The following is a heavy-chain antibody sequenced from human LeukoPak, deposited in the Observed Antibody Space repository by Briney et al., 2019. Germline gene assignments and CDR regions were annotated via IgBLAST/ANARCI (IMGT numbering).Heavy chain of an antibody. V-gene: IGHV3-23*01. D-gene: IGHD3-22*01. CDR2: ISGSGGST. Sequence: GGSLRLSCAASGFTFSSYAMSWVRQAPGKGLEWVSAISGSGGSTYYADSVKGRFTIFRDNSKNTLYLQMNSLRAEDTAVYYCAKDQGVYYYDSSGYYHYDYWGQGTLVTVSS. J-gene: IGHJ4*02. CDR3: AKDQGVYYYDSSGYYHYDY. CDR1: GFTFSSYA.